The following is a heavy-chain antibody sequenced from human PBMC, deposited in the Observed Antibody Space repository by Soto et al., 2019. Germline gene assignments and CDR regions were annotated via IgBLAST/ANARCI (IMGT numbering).Heavy chain of an antibody. CDR2: ISSSGSAI. V-gene: IGHV3-11*01. CDR3: ARRRLGGRWIQLWLRGDWFDP. Sequence: PGGSLRLSCAASGFTFSDYYMSWIRQAPGKGLEWVSYISSSGSAIYYADSVKGRFTISRDNAKNSLYLQMNSLRAEDTAVYYCARRRLGGRWIQLWLRGDWFDPWGQGTLVTVSS. CDR1: GFTFSDYY. J-gene: IGHJ5*02. D-gene: IGHD5-18*01.